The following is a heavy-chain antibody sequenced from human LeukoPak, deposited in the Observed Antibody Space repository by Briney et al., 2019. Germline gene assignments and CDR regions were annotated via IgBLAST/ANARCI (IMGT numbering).Heavy chain of an antibody. V-gene: IGHV3-23*01. J-gene: IGHJ6*03. CDR3: AKRYSGYDYYMDV. CDR1: GFTFSSYA. D-gene: IGHD5-12*01. Sequence: GGSLRLSCAASGFTFSSYAMSWVRQAPGKGLEWVSAISGNGGSTYYADSVKGRFTISRDNSKNTLYLQMNSLRAEDTAVYYCAKRYSGYDYYMDVWGKGTTVTVSS. CDR2: ISGNGGST.